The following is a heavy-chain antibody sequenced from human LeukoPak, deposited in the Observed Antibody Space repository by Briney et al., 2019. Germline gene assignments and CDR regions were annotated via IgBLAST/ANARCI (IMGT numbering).Heavy chain of an antibody. CDR2: VSGSGGST. Sequence: GGSLRLSCVASGLTFSNYAMSWVRQAPGKGLEWVSAVSGSGGSTYYADSVKGRFTISRGNSKNTLYLQMNSLRAEDTAVYYCAKDRGSSWYRFDSWGQGTLVTVSS. V-gene: IGHV3-23*01. CDR3: AKDRGSSWYRFDS. CDR1: GLTFSNYA. J-gene: IGHJ4*02. D-gene: IGHD6-13*01.